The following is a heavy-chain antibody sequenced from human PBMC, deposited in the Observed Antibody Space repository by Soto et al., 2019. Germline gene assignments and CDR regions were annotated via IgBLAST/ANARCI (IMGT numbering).Heavy chain of an antibody. CDR3: ARDQYYYDSSGYSPLDY. Sequence: EVQLEVSGGGFVQPGGSLRLSCAASGFSFNTYSMNWVRQAPGKGLEWVSYIGSSGTTIYYADSVKGRFTISRDNAKNSLYLQMNSLRDEDTAVYYCARDQYYYDSSGYSPLDYWGQGTLVTVSS. CDR1: GFSFNTYS. V-gene: IGHV3-48*02. CDR2: IGSSGTTI. D-gene: IGHD3-22*01. J-gene: IGHJ4*02.